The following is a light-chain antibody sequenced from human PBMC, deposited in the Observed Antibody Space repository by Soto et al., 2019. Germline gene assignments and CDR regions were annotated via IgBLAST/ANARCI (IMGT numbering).Light chain of an antibody. V-gene: IGLV2-11*01. J-gene: IGLJ1*01. CDR1: SSDVGYYIY. Sequence: QSALTQPRSVSGSPGQSVTISCTGTSSDVGYYIYVSWYQQHPGKAPKLMIYDVTKRPSGDPDRFSGSKSGNTASLTISGLQAEDEADYYCCSYAANFYVFGAGTKVTVL. CDR3: CSYAANFYV. CDR2: DVT.